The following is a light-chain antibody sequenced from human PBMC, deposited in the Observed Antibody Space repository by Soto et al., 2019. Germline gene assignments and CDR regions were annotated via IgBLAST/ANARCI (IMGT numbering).Light chain of an antibody. Sequence: QSALTQPASVSGSPGQSITISCTGASSDVGAYNYVSWYQQHPGKAPKLMIYEVSNRPSGVSNRFSVSKSGNTASLTISGLKAEDEADYYCSSYTTSVTYVFGTGTKVTVL. CDR1: SSDVGAYNY. J-gene: IGLJ1*01. CDR3: SSYTTSVTYV. CDR2: EVS. V-gene: IGLV2-14*01.